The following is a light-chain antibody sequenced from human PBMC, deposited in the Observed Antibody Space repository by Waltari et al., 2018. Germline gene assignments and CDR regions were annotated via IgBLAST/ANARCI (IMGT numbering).Light chain of an antibody. V-gene: IGLV2-14*03. CDR1: GSDVVGYSY. J-gene: IGLJ3*02. CDR3: SSFTSKSTWV. Sequence: QSALTQPASVSVSPGQSITIPCTGTGSDVVGYSYVSWYQQQPDKAPKLLIYYVSNLALGVSNRFSGSKSGNTASLTISGLQAEDESDYYCSSFTSKSTWVFGGGTKLTVL. CDR2: YVS.